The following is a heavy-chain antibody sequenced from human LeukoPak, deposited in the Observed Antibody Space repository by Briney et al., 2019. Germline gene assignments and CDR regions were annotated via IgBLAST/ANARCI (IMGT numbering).Heavy chain of an antibody. Sequence: SETLSLTCTVSGGSISSSSYYWGWIRQPPGKGLEWIGSIYYSGSTYYNPSLESRVTISVDTSKNQFSLKLSSVTAADTAVYYCAREVRSVVAAILSGFDPWGQGTLVTVSS. V-gene: IGHV4-39*07. J-gene: IGHJ5*02. CDR2: IYYSGST. D-gene: IGHD2-2*01. CDR3: AREVRSVVAAILSGFDP. CDR1: GGSISSSSYY.